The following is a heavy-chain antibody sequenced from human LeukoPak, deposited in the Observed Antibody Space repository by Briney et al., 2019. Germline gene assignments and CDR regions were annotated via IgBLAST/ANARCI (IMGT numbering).Heavy chain of an antibody. CDR1: GGSFSGYY. CDR2: INHSGST. D-gene: IGHD3-22*01. J-gene: IGHJ4*02. V-gene: IGHV4-34*01. Sequence: SETLSLTCAVYGGSFSGYYWSWIRQPPGKGLEWIGEINHSGSTSYNPSLKSRVTISVDTSKNQFSLKLSSVTAADTAVYYCARGVPYYYDSSGYYPIDYWGQGTLVTVSS. CDR3: ARGVPYYYDSSGYYPIDY.